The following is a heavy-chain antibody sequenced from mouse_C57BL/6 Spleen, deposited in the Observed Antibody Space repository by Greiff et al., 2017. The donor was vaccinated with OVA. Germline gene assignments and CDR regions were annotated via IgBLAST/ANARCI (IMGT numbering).Heavy chain of an antibody. D-gene: IGHD2-5*01. Sequence: EVQLQESGPELVKPGASVKIPCKASGYTFTDYNMDWVKQSHGKSLEWIGDINPNNGGTIYNQKFKGKATLTVDKSSSTAYMELRSLTSEDTAVYYCARPSYYSNYGIAYWGQGTLVTVSA. CDR1: GYTFTDYN. J-gene: IGHJ3*01. CDR2: INPNNGGT. CDR3: ARPSYYSNYGIAY. V-gene: IGHV1-18*01.